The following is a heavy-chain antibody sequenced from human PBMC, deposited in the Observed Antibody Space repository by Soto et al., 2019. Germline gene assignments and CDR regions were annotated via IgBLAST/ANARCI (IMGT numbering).Heavy chain of an antibody. V-gene: IGHV1-2*02. Sequence: AASVKVSCKASGYTFTGYYMHWVRQAPGQGREWMGWINPNSGGTNYAQKFQGRVTMTRDTSISTAYMELSRLRSDDTAVYYCARDLMGAMVTGYYYGMDVWGQGXTVTVYS. CDR2: INPNSGGT. J-gene: IGHJ6*02. CDR1: GYTFTGYY. CDR3: ARDLMGAMVTGYYYGMDV. D-gene: IGHD5-18*01.